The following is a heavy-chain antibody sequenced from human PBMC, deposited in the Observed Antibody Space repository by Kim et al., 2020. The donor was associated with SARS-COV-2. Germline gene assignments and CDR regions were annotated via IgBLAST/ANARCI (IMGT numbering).Heavy chain of an antibody. J-gene: IGHJ3*02. CDR1: GFTVSSNY. V-gene: IGHV3-53*01. Sequence: WGSLRLSCAASGFTVSSNYMSWVRQAPGKGLEWVSVIYSGGSTYYADSVKGRFTISRDNSKNTLYLQMNSLRAEDTAVYYCAREGGYCGGDCQWGDAFDIWGQGTMVTVSS. CDR3: AREGGYCGGDCQWGDAFDI. D-gene: IGHD2-21*01. CDR2: IYSGGST.